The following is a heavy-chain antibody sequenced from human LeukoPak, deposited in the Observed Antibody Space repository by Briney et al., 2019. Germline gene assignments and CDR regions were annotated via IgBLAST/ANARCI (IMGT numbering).Heavy chain of an antibody. V-gene: IGHV3-23*01. CDR2: LSDAGVRI. Sequence: TGGSLRLSCIASGFTFRNYGMSWVRQAPGKGLEWVSGLSDAGVRIFYSDSVKGRFTISRDNSKNTLYLQMDSLRAEDTAVYYCANTHCDPSPIVWNFWGQEPLVTVSS. J-gene: IGHJ4*01. CDR1: GFTFRNYG. D-gene: IGHD1-1*01. CDR3: ANTHCDPSPIVWNF.